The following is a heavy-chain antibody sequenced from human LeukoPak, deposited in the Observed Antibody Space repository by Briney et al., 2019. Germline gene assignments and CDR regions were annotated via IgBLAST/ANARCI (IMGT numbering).Heavy chain of an antibody. Sequence: GGSLRLSCAASGFTFSSYAMSWVRQAPGKGLEWVSAISGSGGSTYYADSVKGWFTISRDNSKNTLYLQMNSLRAEDTAVYYCAKVASDYDFWSGHGGYWGQGTLVTVSS. CDR2: ISGSGGST. CDR3: AKVASDYDFWSGHGGY. J-gene: IGHJ4*02. V-gene: IGHV3-23*01. D-gene: IGHD3-3*01. CDR1: GFTFSSYA.